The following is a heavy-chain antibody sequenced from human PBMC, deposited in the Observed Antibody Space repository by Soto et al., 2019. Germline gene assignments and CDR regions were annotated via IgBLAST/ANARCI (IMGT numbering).Heavy chain of an antibody. Sequence: QVQLVESGGGLVKPGGSLRLTCAASGFSISDHYMSWIRQAPGKGLEWVSYSSNSGTFTKYADSVKGRFSISRDNAKNLLDLEINSPRGGDKGIYYLARMGGHSHFFGHWGQGTQVTVSS. J-gene: IGHJ4*02. CDR3: ARMGGHSHFFGH. CDR1: GFSISDHY. CDR2: SSNSGTFT. D-gene: IGHD3-3*02. V-gene: IGHV3-11*05.